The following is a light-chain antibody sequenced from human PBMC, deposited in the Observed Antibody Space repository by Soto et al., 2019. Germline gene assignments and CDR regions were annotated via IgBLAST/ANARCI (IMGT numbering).Light chain of an antibody. Sequence: IVLTQSPGTLSLSPGERATLSCRASQSVSRNYLAWYQQKPGQAPRLLIYAASSRTTGIPDRISGSESGTDFALTINRLEPEDFAVYYCQVYGTSPLIFGGGTKVEI. CDR1: QSVSRNY. CDR3: QVYGTSPLI. CDR2: AAS. V-gene: IGKV3-20*01. J-gene: IGKJ4*01.